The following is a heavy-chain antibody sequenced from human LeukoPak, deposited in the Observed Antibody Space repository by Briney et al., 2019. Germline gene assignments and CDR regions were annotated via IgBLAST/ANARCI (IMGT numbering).Heavy chain of an antibody. CDR1: GYTFTSYG. CDR2: ISAYNGNT. Sequence: GASVKVSCKASGYTFTSYGISWVRQAPGQGLEWMGWISAYNGNTNYAQKLQGRVTMTTDTSTSTAYMELRSLRSDDTAVYYCASVDGSSWYGVSGYWGQGTLVTVSS. CDR3: ASVDGSSWYGVSGY. J-gene: IGHJ4*02. V-gene: IGHV1-18*01. D-gene: IGHD6-13*01.